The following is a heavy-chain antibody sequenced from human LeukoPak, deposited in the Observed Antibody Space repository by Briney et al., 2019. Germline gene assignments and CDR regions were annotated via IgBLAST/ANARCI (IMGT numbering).Heavy chain of an antibody. CDR3: ARVYGSGYDFRGAFDI. J-gene: IGHJ3*02. CDR1: GGSISSYY. Sequence: SETLSLTCTVSGGSISSYYWSWIRQPPGKGLEWIGYIYYSGTTNYNPSLKSRVIISVDTSKNQFSLKLSPVIAADTAVYYCARVYGSGYDFRGAFDIWGQGTMVTVSS. D-gene: IGHD5-12*01. CDR2: IYYSGTT. V-gene: IGHV4-59*01.